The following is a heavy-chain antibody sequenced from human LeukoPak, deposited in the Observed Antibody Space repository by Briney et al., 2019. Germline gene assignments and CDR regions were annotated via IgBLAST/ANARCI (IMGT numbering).Heavy chain of an antibody. Sequence: SETLSLTCTVSGGSISSGGYYWSWIRQHPGKGLEWIGYIYYSGSTYYNPSLKSRVTISVDTSKNQFSLKLNSVTAADTAVYYCARWYSSSWYWFDPWGQGTLVTVSS. D-gene: IGHD6-13*01. CDR3: ARWYSSSWYWFDP. CDR1: GGSISSGGYY. V-gene: IGHV4-31*03. J-gene: IGHJ5*02. CDR2: IYYSGST.